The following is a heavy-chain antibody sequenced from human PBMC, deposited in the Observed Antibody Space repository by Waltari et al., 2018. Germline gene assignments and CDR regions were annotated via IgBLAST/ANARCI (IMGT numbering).Heavy chain of an antibody. CDR2: INHSGST. Sequence: QVQLQQWGAGLLKPSETLSLTCAVYGGSFSGYYWSWIRQPPGKGLEWIGEINHSGSTNYNPSLKSRVTISVDTSKNQFSLKLSSVTAADTAVYYCARAPNYDYVWGSYRRYYFDYWGQGTLVTVSS. J-gene: IGHJ4*02. CDR3: ARAPNYDYVWGSYRRYYFDY. V-gene: IGHV4-34*01. D-gene: IGHD3-16*02. CDR1: GGSFSGYY.